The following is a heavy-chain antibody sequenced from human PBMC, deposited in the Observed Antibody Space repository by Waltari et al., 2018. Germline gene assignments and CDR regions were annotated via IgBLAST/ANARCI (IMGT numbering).Heavy chain of an antibody. D-gene: IGHD2-15*01. Sequence: EVQLFESGGNLAQPGGSLRLSCAASGFPFSDYAMYWVARAPGTGLGWVSAISGSGGSTDYADSVKCRFTISRDNSKNTLDLQMNSLRAEDTAAYYCAKGGCSGGSCSRYYYYGMDVWGQGTTVTVSS. J-gene: IGHJ6*02. CDR2: ISGSGGST. CDR3: AKGGCSGGSCSRYYYYGMDV. V-gene: IGHV3-23*01. CDR1: GFPFSDYA.